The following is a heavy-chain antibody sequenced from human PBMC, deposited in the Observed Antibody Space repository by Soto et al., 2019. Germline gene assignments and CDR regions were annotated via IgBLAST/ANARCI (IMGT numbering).Heavy chain of an antibody. V-gene: IGHV5-10-1*01. D-gene: IGHD1-26*01. CDR2: IDPSDSYT. Sequence: ESLTISGTCSGYSFTRYWISWVRQMPGKGLEWMGKIDPSDSYTNYSPSFQGHVTISADKSISTAYLQWSSLKASDTAMYYCARLAIVGATGPFDYWGQGTLVTVSS. CDR1: GYSFTRYW. J-gene: IGHJ4*02. CDR3: ARLAIVGATGPFDY.